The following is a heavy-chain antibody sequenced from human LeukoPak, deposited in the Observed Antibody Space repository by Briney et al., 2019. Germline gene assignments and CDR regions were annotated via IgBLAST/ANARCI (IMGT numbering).Heavy chain of an antibody. CDR3: ARAGGAIFGVVIYD. CDR2: IWFDGSNK. J-gene: IGHJ4*02. D-gene: IGHD3-3*01. V-gene: IGHV3-33*01. CDR1: GFTFSSYG. Sequence: GGSLRLSCAASGFTFSSYGTHWVRQAPGKGLEWVAVIWFDGSNKYYADSVKGRFTISRDNSKNTLYLQMNSLRAEDTAVYYCARAGGAIFGVVIYDWGQGTLVTVSS.